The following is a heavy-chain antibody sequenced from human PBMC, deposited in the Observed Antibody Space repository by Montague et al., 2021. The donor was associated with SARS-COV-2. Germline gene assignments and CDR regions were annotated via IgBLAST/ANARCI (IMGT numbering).Heavy chain of an antibody. D-gene: IGHD3-10*01. CDR1: GDSVSSNSAA. Sequence: CAISGDSVSSNSAAWNWIRQSPSRGLEWLGRTYYRSKWNNDYAVSVKSRITINPDTSKNQFSLQLNSVTPEDTAVYYCARGIWFGELLTGYYYYGMDVWGQGTTVTVSS. J-gene: IGHJ6*02. CDR2: TYYRSKWNN. V-gene: IGHV6-1*01. CDR3: ARGIWFGELLTGYYYYGMDV.